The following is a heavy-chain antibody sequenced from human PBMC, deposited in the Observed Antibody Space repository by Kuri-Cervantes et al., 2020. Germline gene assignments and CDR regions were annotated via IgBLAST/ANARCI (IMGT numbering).Heavy chain of an antibody. D-gene: IGHD3-3*01. V-gene: IGHV3-74*01. J-gene: IGHJ4*02. CDR2: INGDGSNK. CDR1: GFTFNNNW. Sequence: GESLKISCAASGFTFNNNWMHWVRQAPGKGLEWLSRINGDGSNKHYADSVKGRFTISRDNSKNTLYLQLDSLRAEDTAVYYCAREDYNFWSGYRRFDYWGQGTLVTVSS. CDR3: AREDYNFWSGYRRFDY.